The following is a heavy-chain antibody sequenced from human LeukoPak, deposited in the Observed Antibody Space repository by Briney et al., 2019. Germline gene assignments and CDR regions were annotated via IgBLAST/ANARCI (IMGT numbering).Heavy chain of an antibody. J-gene: IGHJ3*02. Sequence: GGSLRLSCAASGFTFSTYAMSWVRQAPGKGLEWVSTVSGSGGSTYYADSVKGRFTISRDNSKNTLYLQVNSLRAEDTAIYSCAKADPRVGAAAGYDAFDIWGQGTMVTVSS. D-gene: IGHD6-13*01. CDR2: VSGSGGST. CDR1: GFTFSTYA. CDR3: AKADPRVGAAAGYDAFDI. V-gene: IGHV3-23*01.